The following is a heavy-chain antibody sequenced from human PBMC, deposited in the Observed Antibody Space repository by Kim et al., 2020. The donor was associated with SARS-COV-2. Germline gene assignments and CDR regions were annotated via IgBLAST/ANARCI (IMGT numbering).Heavy chain of an antibody. Sequence: VKGRFTISRDNSKNPLYLQMNSLRAEDTAVYYCAKDRVVSHARWGWFDPWGQGTLVTVSS. J-gene: IGHJ5*02. V-gene: IGHV3-23*01. CDR3: AKDRVVSHARWGWFDP. D-gene: IGHD2-15*01.